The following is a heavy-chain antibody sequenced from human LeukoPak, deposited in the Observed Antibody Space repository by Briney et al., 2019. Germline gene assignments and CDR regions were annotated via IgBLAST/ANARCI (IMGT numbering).Heavy chain of an antibody. CDR3: ARGLATIKAFDI. CDR2: INPNSGGT. CDR1: GYTFTSYD. V-gene: IGHV1-2*02. Sequence: ASVKVSCKTSGYTFTSYDINWVRQAPGQGLEWMGWINPNSGGTNYAQKFQGRVTMTRDTSISTAYMELSRLRSDDTAVYYCARGLATIKAFDIWGQGTMVTVSS. J-gene: IGHJ3*02. D-gene: IGHD5-24*01.